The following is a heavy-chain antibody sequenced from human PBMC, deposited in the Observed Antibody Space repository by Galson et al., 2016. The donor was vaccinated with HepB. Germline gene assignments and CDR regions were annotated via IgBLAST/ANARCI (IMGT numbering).Heavy chain of an antibody. CDR2: ISGSGEHI. V-gene: IGHV3-23*01. Sequence: LRLSCAASGFRFSGYAMTWVRQAPGKGLEGVSGISGSGEHIYYADNVKGRFTISRDNSKTTLYVQMTSLRVEDTAVYYCAKGSIWVSAALYGMDVWGQGTTVTVSS. CDR1: GFRFSGYA. CDR3: AKGSIWVSAALYGMDV. D-gene: IGHD2-21*01. J-gene: IGHJ6*02.